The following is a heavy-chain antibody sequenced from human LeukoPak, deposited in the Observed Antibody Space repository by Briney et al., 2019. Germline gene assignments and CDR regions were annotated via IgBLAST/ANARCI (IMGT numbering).Heavy chain of an antibody. J-gene: IGHJ4*02. V-gene: IGHV4-4*07. CDR1: GASVTSYY. Sequence: SETLSLTCNVSGASVTSYYWSWIRQPAGKRLEWLGRVDIRGRTNYNPSLKSRVSLSLDTSQNHFSLKLTSVTAADTAVYFCAGASGLTETTFDFGVWGQGALVTGSS. CDR2: VDIRGRT. D-gene: IGHD4-17*01. CDR3: AGASGLTETTFDFGV.